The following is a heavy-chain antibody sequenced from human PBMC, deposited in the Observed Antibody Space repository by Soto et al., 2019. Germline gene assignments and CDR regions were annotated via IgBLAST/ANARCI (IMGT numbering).Heavy chain of an antibody. CDR1: GYSISSGYY. V-gene: IGHV4-38-2*02. D-gene: IGHD3-22*01. CDR3: ARDRKYYDTSGYAAGLDY. Sequence: SETLSLTCAVSGYSISSGYYWGWIRQPPGKGLEWIGSIYHSGSTYYNPSLKSRVTISVYTSKNQFSLKLSSVTAADTAVYYCARDRKYYDTSGYAAGLDYWGQGTLVTVSS. J-gene: IGHJ4*02. CDR2: IYHSGST.